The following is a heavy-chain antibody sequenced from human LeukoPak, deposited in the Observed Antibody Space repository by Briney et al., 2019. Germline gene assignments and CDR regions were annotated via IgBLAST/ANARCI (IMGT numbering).Heavy chain of an antibody. CDR3: ARDGSSSFDP. D-gene: IGHD6-6*01. Sequence: PGGSLRLSCAASGFTFSNYWMSWVRQAPGKGLKWVSVIYSGGSTYYADSVKGRFSISRDNSKNTLYLQMNSLRAEDTAVYYCARDGSSSFDPWGQGTLVTVSS. CDR2: IYSGGST. V-gene: IGHV3-53*01. J-gene: IGHJ5*02. CDR1: GFTFSNYW.